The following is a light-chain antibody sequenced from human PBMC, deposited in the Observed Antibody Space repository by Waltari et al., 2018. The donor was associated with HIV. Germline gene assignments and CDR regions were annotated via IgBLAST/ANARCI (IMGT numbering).Light chain of an antibody. J-gene: IGLJ3*02. V-gene: IGLV3-25*03. CDR3: KSTDSSGTYWV. Sequence: SYELTQPPSVSVSPGQTARIICSGEALPKQYAFWYQQKPGQAPGVGICKDHERPSASPGRFSCSRSKRTVTMTISGVQADDEADYYCKSTDSSGTYWVFGGGTKLTVL. CDR1: ALPKQY. CDR2: KDH.